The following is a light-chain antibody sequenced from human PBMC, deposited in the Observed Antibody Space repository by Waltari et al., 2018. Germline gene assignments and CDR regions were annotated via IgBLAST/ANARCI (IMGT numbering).Light chain of an antibody. CDR2: DVS. V-gene: IGLV2-14*03. J-gene: IGLJ2*01. CDR3: SSYTSSSSVV. Sequence: QSALTQPASVSGSPGQSITISCTGTSSDVGGSNYASWYHQHPGKVPKLMKYDVSNRPSGVSNRFSGSKSGNTASLTISGLQAEDEGDYYCSSYTSSSSVVFGGGTKLTVL. CDR1: SSDVGGSNY.